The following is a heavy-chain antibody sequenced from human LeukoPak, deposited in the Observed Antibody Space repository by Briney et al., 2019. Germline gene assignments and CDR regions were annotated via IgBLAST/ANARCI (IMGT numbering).Heavy chain of an antibody. J-gene: IGHJ4*02. CDR1: GASISNSSYY. V-gene: IGHV4-39*07. D-gene: IGHD6-25*01. CDR2: IYYSGNT. Sequence: SETLSLTCTVSGASISNSSYYWGWIRQPPGKGLDWIGSIYYSGNTYYNPSLMSRVTISVDTSKNQFSLRLSSVTAADTAVYYCARAGGVKTAALDLDYWGQGTLVTVSS. CDR3: ARAGGVKTAALDLDY.